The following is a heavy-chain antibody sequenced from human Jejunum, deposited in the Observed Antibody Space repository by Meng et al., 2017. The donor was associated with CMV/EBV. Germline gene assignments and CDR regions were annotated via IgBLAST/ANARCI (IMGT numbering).Heavy chain of an antibody. Sequence: TVSGDSISTGIYSWTWVRQLPGKGLEWIGFIHPSGSTNYNPSLKSRVSMSVDTSKNHFSLTLTSVTGADTAVYYCARGRDAYKTGLWGQGTLVTVSS. J-gene: IGHJ4*02. CDR2: IHPSGST. D-gene: IGHD5-24*01. CDR3: ARGRDAYKTGL. V-gene: IGHV4-31*03. CDR1: GDSISTGIYS.